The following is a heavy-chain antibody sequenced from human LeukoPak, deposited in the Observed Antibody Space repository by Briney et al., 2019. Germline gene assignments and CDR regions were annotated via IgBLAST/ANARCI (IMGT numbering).Heavy chain of an antibody. V-gene: IGHV3-48*01. D-gene: IGHD2-2*01. CDR2: ISSSSSTI. CDR1: GYTFSSYS. J-gene: IGHJ4*02. CDR3: AAAVVPAAMGDNFDY. Sequence: GSLRLSCAASGYTFSSYSMNWVRQAPGKGLEWVSYISSSSSTIYYADSVKGRFTISRDNAKNSLYLQMNSLGAEDTAVYYCAAAVVPAAMGDNFDYWGQGTLVTVSS.